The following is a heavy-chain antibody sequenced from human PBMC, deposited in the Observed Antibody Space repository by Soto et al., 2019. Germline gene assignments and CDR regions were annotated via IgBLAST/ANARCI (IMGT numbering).Heavy chain of an antibody. CDR3: AKDGESGSGWYYFDY. D-gene: IGHD6-19*01. Sequence: GGSLILSCAASGFTFDDYAMHWVRQAPGKGLEWVSGISWNSGSIGYADSVKGRFTISRDNAKNSLYLQMNSLRAEDTALYYCAKDGESGSGWYYFDYWGQGTLVTVSS. J-gene: IGHJ4*02. CDR1: GFTFDDYA. V-gene: IGHV3-9*01. CDR2: ISWNSGSI.